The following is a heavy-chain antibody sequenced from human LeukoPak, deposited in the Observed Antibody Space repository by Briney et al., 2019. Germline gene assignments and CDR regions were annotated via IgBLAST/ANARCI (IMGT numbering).Heavy chain of an antibody. J-gene: IGHJ3*02. V-gene: IGHV3-23*01. CDR2: SRGSGGIT. Sequence: PGGSLRLSCAPSGFTFSTYAMSWVRQAPGKGLEWVSTSRGSGGITYYADSVKGRFTISRDHSRNTLYLQMDGLRVEDTAVYYCAKGYADHGADAFDIWGQGTMVTVSS. CDR1: GFTFSTYA. D-gene: IGHD4-17*01. CDR3: AKGYADHGADAFDI.